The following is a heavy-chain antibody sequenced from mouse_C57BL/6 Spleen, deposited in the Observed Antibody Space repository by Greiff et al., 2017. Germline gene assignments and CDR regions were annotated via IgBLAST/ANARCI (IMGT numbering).Heavy chain of an antibody. V-gene: IGHV1-82*01. Sequence: VQRVESGPELVKPGASVKISCKASGYAFSSSWMNWVKQRPGKGLEWIGRIYPGDGDTNYNGKFKGKATLTADKSYSTAYMQLSSLTSADSAVYLCAPHPGSIDYWGQGTSVTVSS. J-gene: IGHJ4*01. CDR3: APHPGSIDY. CDR1: GYAFSSSW. CDR2: IYPGDGDT.